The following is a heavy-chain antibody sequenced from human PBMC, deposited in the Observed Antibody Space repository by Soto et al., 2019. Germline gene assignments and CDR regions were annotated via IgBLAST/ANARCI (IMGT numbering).Heavy chain of an antibody. D-gene: IGHD1-26*01. J-gene: IGHJ4*02. CDR3: AKDWVGGSNNYQLDY. CDR2: IYHSGST. V-gene: IGHV4-30-2*01. CDR1: GGSISSGGYS. Sequence: SLSLTCAVPGGSISSGGYSWSWIRQPPGKGLEWIGYIYHSGSTYYNPSLKSRVTISVDRSKNQFSLKLSSVTAADTAMYYCAKDWVGGSNNYQLDYWGQGTAVTVSS.